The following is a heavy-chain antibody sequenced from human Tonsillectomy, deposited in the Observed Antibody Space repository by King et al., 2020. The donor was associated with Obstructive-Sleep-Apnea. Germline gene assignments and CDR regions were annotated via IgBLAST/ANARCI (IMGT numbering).Heavy chain of an antibody. J-gene: IGHJ4*02. CDR3: ARDRGGRDGYNPFDY. D-gene: IGHD5-24*01. V-gene: IGHV4-39*07. Sequence: QLQLQESGPGLVKPSETLSLTCTVSGGSISSSSYYWGWIRQPPGKGLEWIGSIYYSGSTYYNPSLKSRVTISVDTSKNQFSLKLSSVTAADTAVYYCARDRGGRDGYNPFDYWGQGTLVTVSS. CDR1: GGSISSSSYY. CDR2: IYYSGST.